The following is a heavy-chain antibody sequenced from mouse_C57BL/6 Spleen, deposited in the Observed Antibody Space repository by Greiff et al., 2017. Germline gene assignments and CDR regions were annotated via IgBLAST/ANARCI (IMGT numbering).Heavy chain of an antibody. CDR3: AGHNYDGYGFAY. CDR2: ISGGGGNT. D-gene: IGHD2-3*01. J-gene: IGHJ3*01. V-gene: IGHV5-9*01. CDR1: GFTFSSYT. Sequence: EVQLVEPGGGLVKPGGSLKLSCAASGFTFSSYTMSWVRQTPEKRLEWVATISGGGGNTYYPDSVKGRFTISRDNAKNTLYLQMSSLRSEDTALYYCAGHNYDGYGFAYWGQGTLVTVSA.